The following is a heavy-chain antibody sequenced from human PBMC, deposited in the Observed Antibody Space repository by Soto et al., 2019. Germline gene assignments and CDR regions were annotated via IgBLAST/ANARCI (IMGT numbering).Heavy chain of an antibody. CDR3: ARGLKWGEGSSGFFLDY. J-gene: IGHJ4*02. Sequence: SETMSLTCAVSGGSISSGGYSWSWIRQPPGKGLEWIGYIYHSGSTYYNPSLKSRVTISVDRSKNQFSLKLSSVTAADTAVYYCARGLKWGEGSSGFFLDYWGQGTLVTVSS. CDR1: GGSISSGGYS. D-gene: IGHD3-22*01. V-gene: IGHV4-30-2*01. CDR2: IYHSGST.